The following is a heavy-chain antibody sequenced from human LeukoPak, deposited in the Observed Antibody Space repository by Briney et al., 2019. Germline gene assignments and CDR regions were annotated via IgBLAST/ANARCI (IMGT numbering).Heavy chain of an antibody. CDR2: ISSSSSYI. D-gene: IGHD3-3*01. CDR3: ARGRGVRFLEWLSLHYGMDV. J-gene: IGHJ6*02. V-gene: IGHV3-21*01. CDR1: GFTFSSYS. Sequence: GGSLRLSCAASGFTFSSYSMNWVRQVPGKGLEWVSSISSSSSYIYYADSVKGRFTISRDNAKNSLYLQMNSLRAEDTAVYYCARGRGVRFLEWLSLHYGMDVWGQGTTVTVSS.